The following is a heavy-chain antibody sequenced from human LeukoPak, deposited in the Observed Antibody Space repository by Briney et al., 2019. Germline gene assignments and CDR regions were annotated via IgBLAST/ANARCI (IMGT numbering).Heavy chain of an antibody. Sequence: GGSLRLSCAVSGFILNNYIMNWVRQAPGKGLEWVSSITGSGSFVYYADSVKGRFTISRDNAKNSLFLQMNSLRAEDTAVYYCARDSSGPWFDPWGQGTLVTVSS. J-gene: IGHJ5*02. D-gene: IGHD6-6*01. CDR1: GFILNNYI. CDR3: ARDSSGPWFDP. CDR2: ITGSGSFV. V-gene: IGHV3-21*01.